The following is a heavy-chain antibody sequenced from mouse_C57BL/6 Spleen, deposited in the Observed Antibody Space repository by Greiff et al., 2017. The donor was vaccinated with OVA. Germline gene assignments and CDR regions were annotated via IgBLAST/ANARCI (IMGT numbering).Heavy chain of an antibody. D-gene: IGHD2-4*01. J-gene: IGHJ4*01. CDR3: ARSEYDYDKVYYAMDY. CDR1: GYTFTDYY. Sequence: EVQLQQSGPELVKPGASVKISCKASGYTFTDYYMNWVKQSHGKSLEWIGDINPNNGGTSYNQKFKGKATLTVDKSSSTAYMELRSLTSEDSAVYYCARSEYDYDKVYYAMDYWGQGTSVTVSS. V-gene: IGHV1-26*01. CDR2: INPNNGGT.